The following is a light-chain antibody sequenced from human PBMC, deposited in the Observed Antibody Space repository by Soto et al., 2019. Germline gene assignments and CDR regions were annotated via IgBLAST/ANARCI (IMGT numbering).Light chain of an antibody. V-gene: IGKV3D-15*01. CDR2: RVS. CDR1: QSVSSN. J-gene: IGKJ4*01. CDR3: QQHNNWPLT. Sequence: EIVMTQSPATLSVSPGERATLSCRASQSVSSNLAWYQHKPGQAPRLLIYRVSTRATGIPGRFSGSRSGTEFTLTISSLQSEDFAVYYCQQHNNWPLTFGGGTKVEIK.